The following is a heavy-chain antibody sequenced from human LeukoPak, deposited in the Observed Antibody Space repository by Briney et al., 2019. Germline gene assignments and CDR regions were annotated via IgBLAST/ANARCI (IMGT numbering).Heavy chain of an antibody. Sequence: SETLSLTCAVSGDFVNTYYWTWIRQPPGKGLEWIGYIYYSGSTNYNPSLKSRVTISVDTSKNQFSLKLSSVTAADTAVYYCARRVVRGNWFDPWGQGTLVTVSS. CDR2: IYYSGST. D-gene: IGHD3-10*01. V-gene: IGHV4-59*08. CDR1: GDFVNTYY. J-gene: IGHJ5*02. CDR3: ARRVVRGNWFDP.